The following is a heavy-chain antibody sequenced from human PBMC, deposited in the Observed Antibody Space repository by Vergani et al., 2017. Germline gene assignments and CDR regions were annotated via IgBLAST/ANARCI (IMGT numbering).Heavy chain of an antibody. J-gene: IGHJ4*02. V-gene: IGHV3-23*01. CDR3: VKDAGSYENFFDS. Sequence: EVQLLESGGSLKQPGGSVRLSCAASGFTFSTYAMHWVRQTPGKGLEWVSALTGGGGSTYYADSFKGRFIISRDNSRDTLYLQMNSLRPEDTATYYWVKDAGSYENFFDSWCQGTLVIV. D-gene: IGHD1-26*01. CDR1: GFTFSTYA. CDR2: LTGGGGST.